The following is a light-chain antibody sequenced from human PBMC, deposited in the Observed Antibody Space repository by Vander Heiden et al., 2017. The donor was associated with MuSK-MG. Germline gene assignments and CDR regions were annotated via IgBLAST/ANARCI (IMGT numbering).Light chain of an antibody. CDR1: QSVSSSY. V-gene: IGKV3-20*01. Sequence: IVLTQSPVTLSLSPGERATLSCRASQSVSSSYLAWHQQKPGQAPRLLIYGTSSRATGIPDRFRGSGSGTDFTLTISRLEPEDFAVYYCQQYGTSPLTFGQGTRLEIK. CDR2: GTS. J-gene: IGKJ5*01. CDR3: QQYGTSPLT.